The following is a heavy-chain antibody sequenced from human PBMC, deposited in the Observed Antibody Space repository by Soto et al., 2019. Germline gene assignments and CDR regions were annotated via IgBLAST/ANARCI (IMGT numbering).Heavy chain of an antibody. CDR2: INPNSGGT. D-gene: IGHD3-3*01. V-gene: IGHV1-2*02. CDR3: ARDGRVYYDFWSAYLYNWFDP. Sequence: ASVKVSCKASGYTFTGYYMHWVRQAPGQGLEWMGWINPNSGGTNYAQKFQGRVTMTRDTSISTAYMELSRLRSDDTAVYYCARDGRVYYDFWSAYLYNWFDPWGQGTLVTVSS. J-gene: IGHJ5*02. CDR1: GYTFTGYY.